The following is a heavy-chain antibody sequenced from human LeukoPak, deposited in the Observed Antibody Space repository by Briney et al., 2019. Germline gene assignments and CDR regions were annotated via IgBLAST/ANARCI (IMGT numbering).Heavy chain of an antibody. CDR1: GYTFTGYC. V-gene: IGHV1-2*02. CDR2: INPNSGGT. CDR3: ARQPGDYYDSSGYSDY. D-gene: IGHD3-22*01. Sequence: ASVKVSCKASGYTFTGYCMHWVRQAPGQGLEWMGWINPNSGGTNYAQKFQGRVTMTRDTSISTAYLQWSSLKASDTAMYYCARQPGDYYDSSGYSDYWGQGTLVTVSS. J-gene: IGHJ4*02.